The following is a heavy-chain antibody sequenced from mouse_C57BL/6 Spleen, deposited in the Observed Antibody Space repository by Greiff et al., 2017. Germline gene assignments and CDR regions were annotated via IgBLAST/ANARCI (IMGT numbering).Heavy chain of an antibody. CDR2: IDPSDSDT. CDR1: GYTFTSYW. V-gene: IGHV1-52*01. J-gene: IGHJ2*01. CDR3: ARSAGGSPPFDY. Sequence: QVHVKQSGAELVRPGSSVKLSCKASGYTFTSYWMHWVKQRPIQGLEWIGNIDPSDSDTHYNQKYKDKATLTVDKSSSTAYMQPSSLTSEDSAVYYCARSAGGSPPFDYWGQGTTLTVSS. D-gene: IGHD1-1*01.